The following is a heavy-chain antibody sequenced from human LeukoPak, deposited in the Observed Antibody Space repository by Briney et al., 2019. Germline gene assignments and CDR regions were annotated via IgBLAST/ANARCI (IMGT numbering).Heavy chain of an antibody. CDR3: ARVSGPGMNEYYHL. CDR1: GIIFSGAW. J-gene: IGHJ1*01. D-gene: IGHD3-10*01. CDR2: INDDGSFR. V-gene: IGHV3-74*01. Sequence: PGGSLRLSCAASGIIFSGAWMHWVRQAPGKGLVWVSRINDDGSFRRYANSVKGRFTISRDNAKNTLFLQMDSLRAEDTAVYYCARVSGPGMNEYYHLWGQGTLVTVSS.